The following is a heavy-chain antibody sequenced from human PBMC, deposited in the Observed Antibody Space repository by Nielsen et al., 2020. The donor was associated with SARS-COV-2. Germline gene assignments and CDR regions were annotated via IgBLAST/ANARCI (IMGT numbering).Heavy chain of an antibody. CDR2: INHSGST. V-gene: IGHV4-34*01. D-gene: IGHD2-2*02. Sequence: GSLRLSCAVYGGSFSGYYWSWIRQPPGKGLEWIGEINHSGSTNYNPSLKSRVTISVDTSKNQPSLKLSSVTAADTAVYYCARRPRRYCSSTSCYTVSHYFDYWGQGTLVTVSS. CDR1: GGSFSGYY. J-gene: IGHJ4*02. CDR3: ARRPRRYCSSTSCYTVSHYFDY.